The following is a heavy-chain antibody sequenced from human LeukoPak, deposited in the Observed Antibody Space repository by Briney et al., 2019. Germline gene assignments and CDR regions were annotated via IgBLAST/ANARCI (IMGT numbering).Heavy chain of an antibody. CDR1: GFTFSSYA. Sequence: GGSLRLSCAASGFTFSSYARSWVCQAPGKGLEWVSAISGSGGSTYYADSVKGRFTISRDNSKNTLYLQMNSLRAEDTAVYYCAKDHAYYYGSGSWEWFDPWGQGTLVTVSS. D-gene: IGHD3-10*01. J-gene: IGHJ5*02. V-gene: IGHV3-23*01. CDR2: ISGSGGST. CDR3: AKDHAYYYGSGSWEWFDP.